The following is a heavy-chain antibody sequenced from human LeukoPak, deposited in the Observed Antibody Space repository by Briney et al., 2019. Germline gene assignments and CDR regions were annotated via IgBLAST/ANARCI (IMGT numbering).Heavy chain of an antibody. V-gene: IGHV3-30*01. D-gene: IGHD6-19*01. CDR2: ISYDGSNK. J-gene: IGHJ4*02. CDR1: GFTFSSYA. Sequence: GGSLRLSCAASGFTFSSYAMHWVRQAPGKGLEWVAVISYDGSNKYYADSVKGRFTISRDNSKNTLYLQMNSLRAEDTAVYYCVRDHLPPSEQWLVVWGQGTLVTVSS. CDR3: VRDHLPPSEQWLVV.